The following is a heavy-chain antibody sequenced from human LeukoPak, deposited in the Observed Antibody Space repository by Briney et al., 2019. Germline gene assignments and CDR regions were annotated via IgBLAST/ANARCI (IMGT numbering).Heavy chain of an antibody. J-gene: IGHJ4*02. CDR1: GFTFAQYM. CDR3: AKDYGNYRGFDF. V-gene: IGHV3-43*01. D-gene: IGHD3-22*01. CDR2: ITWDGATT. Sequence: GGSLRLSCAASGFTFAQYMMHWVRQAPGKGREGVCHITWDGATTHYADSVKGRFTISRDNRKNSLYLQMNSLRTEDTALYYCAKDYGNYRGFDFWGQGTLVTVSS.